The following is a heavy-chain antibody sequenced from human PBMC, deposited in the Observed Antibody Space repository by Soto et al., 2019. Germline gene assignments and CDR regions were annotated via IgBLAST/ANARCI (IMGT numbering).Heavy chain of an antibody. D-gene: IGHD6-13*01. CDR2: ISGSGGTT. Sequence: EVQLLESGGGLVQPEGSLRLSCAASGFSFSTYAMSWVRQSPGKGLEGVSGISGSGGTTYYADSVKGRFTISRDNSKNTLYLQVNSLRVEDTAVYYCAKDQAAAGTISRYFQHWGQGTLVTVSS. CDR1: GFSFSTYA. J-gene: IGHJ1*01. V-gene: IGHV3-23*01. CDR3: AKDQAAAGTISRYFQH.